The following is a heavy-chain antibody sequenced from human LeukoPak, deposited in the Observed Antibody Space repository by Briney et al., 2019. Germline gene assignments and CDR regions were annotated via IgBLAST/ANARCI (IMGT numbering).Heavy chain of an antibody. Sequence: SETLSLTCSVSGGSISSYYWSWIRQPPGKGLEWIGYIYYSGSTSYNPSLKSRVTISADTSKNQFSLKLSSVTAADTAMYYCARRGYSSGSYYFDYWGQGALVTVAS. CDR3: ARRGYSSGSYYFDY. J-gene: IGHJ4*02. V-gene: IGHV4-59*08. CDR2: IYYSGST. D-gene: IGHD6-19*01. CDR1: GGSISSYY.